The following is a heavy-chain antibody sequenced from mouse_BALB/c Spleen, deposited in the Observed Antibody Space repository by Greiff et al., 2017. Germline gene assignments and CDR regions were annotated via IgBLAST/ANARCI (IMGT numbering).Heavy chain of an antibody. CDR3: AREGDFDV. V-gene: IGHV5-4*02. CDR1: GFTFSDYY. J-gene: IGHJ1*01. Sequence: EVMLVESGGGLVKPGGSLKLSCAASGFTFSDYYMYWVRQTPEKRLEWVATISDGGSYTYYPDSVKGRFTISRDNAKNNLYLQMSSLKSEDTAMYYCAREGDFDVWGAGTTVTVSS. CDR2: ISDGGSYT.